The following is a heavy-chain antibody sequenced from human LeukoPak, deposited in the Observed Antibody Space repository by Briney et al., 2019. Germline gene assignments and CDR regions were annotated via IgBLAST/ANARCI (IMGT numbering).Heavy chain of an antibody. CDR3: AREGIDYDFWSGYPIYDY. CDR1: GGSFSGYY. D-gene: IGHD3-3*01. V-gene: IGHV4-34*01. J-gene: IGHJ4*02. Sequence: SETLSLTCAVYGGSFSGYYWSWIRQPPGKGLEWIGEINHSGSTNYNPSLKSRVTISVDTSKNQFSLKLSSVTAADTAVYYCAREGIDYDFWSGYPIYDYWGQGTLVTVSS. CDR2: INHSGST.